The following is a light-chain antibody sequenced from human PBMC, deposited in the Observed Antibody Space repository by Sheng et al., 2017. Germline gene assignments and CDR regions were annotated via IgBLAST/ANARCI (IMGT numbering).Light chain of an antibody. CDR1: ESVSGSS. J-gene: IGKJ2*01. Sequence: EIVLTQSPGTLSVSPGERATLSCRVSESVSGSSLGWYQVKPGQAPRLLIYAASSRATGIPDRFGGSGSGRDFTLTISRLEPEDFAVYYCHHYVTSPLLHTFGQGTKLEIK. CDR3: HHYVTSPLLHT. CDR2: AAS. V-gene: IGKV3-20*01.